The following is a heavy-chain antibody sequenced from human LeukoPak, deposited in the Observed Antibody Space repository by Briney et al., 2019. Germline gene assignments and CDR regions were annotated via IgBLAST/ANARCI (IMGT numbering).Heavy chain of an antibody. Sequence: PGGSLRLSCAASGFSFSTYNMNWVRQAPGTGLEWVSYISTSGSTIYYADSVKGRFTISRDNTKNSLYLQMNSLRAEDTAVYYCARDLRGWFGESTCDCWDQGTLVTVSS. V-gene: IGHV3-48*04. CDR2: ISTSGSTI. J-gene: IGHJ4*02. CDR3: ARDLRGWFGESTCDC. D-gene: IGHD3-10*01. CDR1: GFSFSTYN.